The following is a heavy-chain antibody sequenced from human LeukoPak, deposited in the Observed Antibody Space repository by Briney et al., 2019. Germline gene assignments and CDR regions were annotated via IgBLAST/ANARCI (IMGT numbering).Heavy chain of an antibody. CDR3: ARPGGSGWDN. CDR2: INHSGST. J-gene: IGHJ4*02. V-gene: IGHV4-34*01. Sequence: SETLSLTCAVFGGSFSEYYWSWIRQPPGKGLEWIGEINHSGSTNYNPSLNSRVTISVDTSKNQFSLRLSSVTAADTAVYYCARPGGSGWDNWGQGTLVTVSS. CDR1: GGSFSEYY. D-gene: IGHD6-19*01.